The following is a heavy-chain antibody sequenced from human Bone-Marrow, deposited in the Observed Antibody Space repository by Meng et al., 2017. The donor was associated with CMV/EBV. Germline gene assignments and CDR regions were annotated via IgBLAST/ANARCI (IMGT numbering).Heavy chain of an antibody. V-gene: IGHV3-74*01. CDR3: ARGAAIVVVPPTTYVDY. Sequence: GGSLRLSCAASGFTFSSYWMHWVRQAPGKGLVWVSRINSDGSSTSYADSVKGRFTISRDNAKNTLYLQMNSLRAEDTAVYYCARGAAIVVVPPTTYVDYWGQGTLVTVSS. D-gene: IGHD2-2*01. CDR1: GFTFSSYW. J-gene: IGHJ4*02. CDR2: INSDGSST.